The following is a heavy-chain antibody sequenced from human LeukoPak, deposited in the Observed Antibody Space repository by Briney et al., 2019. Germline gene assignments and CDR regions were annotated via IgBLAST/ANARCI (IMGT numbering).Heavy chain of an antibody. V-gene: IGHV3-9*01. Sequence: GGSLRLSCAASGFTFDDYTMHWVRQAPGKGLEWVSGISWNSGSIGYADSVKGRFTISRDNAKNSLYLQMNSLRAEDTALYYCAKGEVYYYDSSGYYSGGDYWGQGTLVTVSS. J-gene: IGHJ4*02. CDR2: ISWNSGSI. CDR1: GFTFDDYT. D-gene: IGHD3-22*01. CDR3: AKGEVYYYDSSGYYSGGDY.